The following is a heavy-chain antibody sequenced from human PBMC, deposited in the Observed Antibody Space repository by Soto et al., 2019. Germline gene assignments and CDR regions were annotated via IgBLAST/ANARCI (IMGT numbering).Heavy chain of an antibody. CDR1: GGSISSYY. CDR2: IYYSGST. Sequence: PSGTLSLTCTVSGGSISSYYWSWIRQPPGEGLEWIGYIYYSGSTNYNPSLKSRVTISVDTSKNQFSLKLSSVTAADTAVYYCARQTFPQMLMGTSPFDIWGQGTMVTVSS. D-gene: IGHD2-8*01. CDR3: ARQTFPQMLMGTSPFDI. J-gene: IGHJ3*02. V-gene: IGHV4-59*01.